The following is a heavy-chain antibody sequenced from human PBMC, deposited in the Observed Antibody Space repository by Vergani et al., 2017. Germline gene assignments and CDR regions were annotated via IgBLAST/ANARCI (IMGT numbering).Heavy chain of an antibody. CDR3: ARDTGSGWFDWYFDL. Sequence: QVQLVQSGAEVKKPGASVKVSCKASGYTFTGYYMHWVRQAPGQGLEWMGWINPNSGGTNYAQKFQGRVTMTRDTSISTAYMELSRLRSDDTAVYYCARDTGSGWFDWYFDLWGRGTLVTVSS. D-gene: IGHD6-19*01. J-gene: IGHJ2*01. CDR1: GYTFTGYY. V-gene: IGHV1-2*02. CDR2: INPNSGGT.